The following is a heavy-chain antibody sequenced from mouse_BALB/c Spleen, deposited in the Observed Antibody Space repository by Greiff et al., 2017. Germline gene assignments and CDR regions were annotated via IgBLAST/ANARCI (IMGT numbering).Heavy chain of an antibody. CDR3: ARDPPDY. Sequence: EVQRVESGPGLVKPSQSLSLTCSVTGYSITSGYYWNWIRQFPGNKLEWMGYISYAGSNNNTPALTNRISITRDTSKNQFFLKLNSVTTEDTATYYCARDPPDYWGQGTTLTVSS. V-gene: IGHV3-6*02. CDR2: ISYAGSN. J-gene: IGHJ2*01. CDR1: GYSITSGYY.